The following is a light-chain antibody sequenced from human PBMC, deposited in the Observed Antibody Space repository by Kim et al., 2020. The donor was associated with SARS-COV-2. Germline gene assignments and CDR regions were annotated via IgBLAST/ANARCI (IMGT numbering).Light chain of an antibody. CDR1: SSDVGRYDH. CDR2: DVI. CDR3: NSYTSSSTRV. Sequence: SVLTQPASVSGSPGQSITISCTGTSSDVGRYDHVSCYQQHPGKVPKLIIYDVIKRPSGVSNRFSGSKSGNTASLTISGLQTEDEADYYCNSYTSSSTRVFGGGTQLTVL. J-gene: IGLJ2*01. V-gene: IGLV2-14*03.